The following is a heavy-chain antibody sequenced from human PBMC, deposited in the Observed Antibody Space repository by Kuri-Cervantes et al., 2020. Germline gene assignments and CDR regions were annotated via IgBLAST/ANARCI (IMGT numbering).Heavy chain of an antibody. CDR1: GYTFTSYY. D-gene: IGHD6-6*01. Sequence: ASVKVSCKASGYTFTSYYMHRVRQAPGQGLEWMGIINPSGGSTSYAQKFQGRVTMTRDTSTSTVYMELSSLRSEDTAVYYCARDGVLIAARPGVYYYYYGMDVWGQGTTVTVSS. CDR2: INPSGGST. J-gene: IGHJ6*02. V-gene: IGHV1-46*01. CDR3: ARDGVLIAARPGVYYYYYGMDV.